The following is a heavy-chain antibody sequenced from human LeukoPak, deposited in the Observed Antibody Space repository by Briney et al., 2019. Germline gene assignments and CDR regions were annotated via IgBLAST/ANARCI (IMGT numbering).Heavy chain of an antibody. CDR1: GGTFCSHA. CDR2: IIPILGIA. J-gene: IGHJ5*02. V-gene: IGHV1-69*04. D-gene: IGHD1-26*01. Sequence: SVKVSCKASGGTFCSHAISWVRQAAGQGLEWMGRIIPILGIANYAQKFQGRVTITTDKSTSTAYMELSSLRSEDTAVYYCARPVGSYYRNWFDPWGQGTLVTVSS. CDR3: ARPVGSYYRNWFDP.